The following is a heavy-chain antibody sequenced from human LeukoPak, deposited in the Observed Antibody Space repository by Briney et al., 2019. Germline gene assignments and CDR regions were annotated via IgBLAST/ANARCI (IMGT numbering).Heavy chain of an antibody. J-gene: IGHJ4*02. Sequence: ASVKVSCKASGYTFTSYGISWVRQAPGQGLEWMGWISAYNGNTSYAQKLQGRVTMTTDTSTSTAYMELRSLRSDDTAVYYCARGGLPIWFGELLYDYWGQGTLVTVSS. D-gene: IGHD3-10*01. CDR2: ISAYNGNT. V-gene: IGHV1-18*01. CDR1: GYTFTSYG. CDR3: ARGGLPIWFGELLYDY.